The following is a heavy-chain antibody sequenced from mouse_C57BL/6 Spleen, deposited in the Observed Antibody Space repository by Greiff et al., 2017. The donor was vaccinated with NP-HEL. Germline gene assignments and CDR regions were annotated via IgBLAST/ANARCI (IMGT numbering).Heavy chain of an antibody. CDR1: GYTFTSYW. J-gene: IGHJ1*03. D-gene: IGHD1-1*01. CDR2: IDPSDSET. CDR3: ARYHYGSSYDWYFDV. V-gene: IGHV1-52*01. Sequence: QVQLQQSGAELVRPGSSVKLSCKASGYTFTSYWMHWVKQRPIQGLEWIGNIDPSDSETHYNQKFKDKATLTVDKSSSTAYMQLSSLTSEDSAVYYCARYHYGSSYDWYFDVWGTGTTVTVSS.